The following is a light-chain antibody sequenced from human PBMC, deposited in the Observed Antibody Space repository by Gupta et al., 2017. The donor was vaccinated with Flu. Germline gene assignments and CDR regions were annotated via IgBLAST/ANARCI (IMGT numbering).Light chain of an antibody. CDR1: QIINRY. V-gene: IGKV1-39*01. Sequence: IQMTQSPSSLSASVGDRVTITCRASQIINRYLNWYQEKPGKAPKLLIYAASSLQSGLRSRFSGSGYGTDLTLTISSLKTEDFATYYCQQSYSSPLTFGGGTKVEIK. CDR2: AAS. J-gene: IGKJ4*01. CDR3: QQSYSSPLT.